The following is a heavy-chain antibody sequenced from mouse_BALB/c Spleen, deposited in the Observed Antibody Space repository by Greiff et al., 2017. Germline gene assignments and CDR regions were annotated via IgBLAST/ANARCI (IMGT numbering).Heavy chain of an antibody. CDR2: IDPSDSET. Sequence: VQLQESGPQLVRPGASVKISCKASGYSFTSYWMHWVKQRPGQGLEWIGMIDPSDSETRLNQKFKDKATLTVDKSSSTAYMQLSSPTSEDSAVYYCARTYGSSLNAMDYWGQGTSVTVSS. J-gene: IGHJ4*01. CDR1: GYSFTSYW. V-gene: IGHV1S126*01. CDR3: ARTYGSSLNAMDY. D-gene: IGHD1-1*01.